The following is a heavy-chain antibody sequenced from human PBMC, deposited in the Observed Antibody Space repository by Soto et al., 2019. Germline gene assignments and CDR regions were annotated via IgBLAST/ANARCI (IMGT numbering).Heavy chain of an antibody. CDR2: ISGSGGST. CDR3: AKTWGYCSSTSCGDAFDI. J-gene: IGHJ3*02. D-gene: IGHD2-2*01. Sequence: PGGSLRLSCAASGFTFSSYAMSWVRQAPGKWLEWVSAISGSGGSTYYADSVRGRFTISRDNSKNTLYLQMNSLRAEDTAVYYCAKTWGYCSSTSCGDAFDIWGQGXMVTVSS. V-gene: IGHV3-23*01. CDR1: GFTFSSYA.